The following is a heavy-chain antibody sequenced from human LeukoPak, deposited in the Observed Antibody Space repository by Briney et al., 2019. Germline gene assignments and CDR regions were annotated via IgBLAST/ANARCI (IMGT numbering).Heavy chain of an antibody. CDR3: ARVIYSYGRYYFDY. CDR1: GGSFSGYY. V-gene: IGHV4-34*01. Sequence: SETLSLTCAVYGGSFSGYYWSWIRQPPVKGLEWIGEINHSGSTNYNPSLKSRVTISVDTSKNQFSLKLSSVTAADTAVYYCARVIYSYGRYYFDYWGQGTLVTVSS. J-gene: IGHJ4*02. CDR2: INHSGST. D-gene: IGHD5-18*01.